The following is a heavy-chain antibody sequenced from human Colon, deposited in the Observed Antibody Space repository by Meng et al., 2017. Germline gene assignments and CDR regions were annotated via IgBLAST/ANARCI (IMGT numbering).Heavy chain of an antibody. D-gene: IGHD1-26*01. J-gene: IGHJ4*02. CDR3: ARGRGSYSSIDF. V-gene: IGHV4-59*01. Sequence: QVQLQESGPGLVKPSATLSLTCTVSGGSISGNYWSWIRQSPGRGLEWIAYIYYTGSTNYNPSFKSRATISVDTSKNHFSLNLTSVTAADTAVYYCARGRGSYSSIDFWGQGTLVTVSS. CDR2: IYYTGST. CDR1: GGSISGNY.